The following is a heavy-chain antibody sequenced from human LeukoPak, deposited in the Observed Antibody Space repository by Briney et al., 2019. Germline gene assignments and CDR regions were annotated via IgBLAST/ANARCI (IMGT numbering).Heavy chain of an antibody. V-gene: IGHV4-59*01. CDR1: GGSISSYY. D-gene: IGHD3-22*01. Sequence: SETLSITCTVSGGSISSYYWSWIRQPPGKGLEWIGYIYYSGSTNYNPSLRSRVTISVDTSKNQFSLKLSSVTAADTAVYYCARLDTYYYDSTPTYAFDIWGQGTMVTVSS. J-gene: IGHJ3*02. CDR3: ARLDTYYYDSTPTYAFDI. CDR2: IYYSGST.